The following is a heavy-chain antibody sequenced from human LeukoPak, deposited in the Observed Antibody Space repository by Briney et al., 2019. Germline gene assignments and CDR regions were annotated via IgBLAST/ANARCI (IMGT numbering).Heavy chain of an antibody. CDR2: INPNSGGT. D-gene: IGHD6-13*01. CDR3: AREGGAAVFFDY. J-gene: IGHJ4*02. Sequence: ASVKVSCKASGYTFTGYYMHWVRQAPGQGLEWMGWINPNSGGTNYAQKFQGRVTMTRDTPISTAHMELSRLRSDDTAVYYCAREGGAAVFFDYWGQGTLVTVSS. V-gene: IGHV1-2*02. CDR1: GYTFTGYY.